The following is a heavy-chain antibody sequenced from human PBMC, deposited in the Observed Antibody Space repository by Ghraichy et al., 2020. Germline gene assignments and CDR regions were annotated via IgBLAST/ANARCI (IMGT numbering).Heavy chain of an antibody. J-gene: IGHJ4*02. V-gene: IGHV3-30*02. CDR1: GFTFSSYG. CDR3: AKGVAVAGRMPQIFDY. Sequence: GGSLRLSCAASGFTFSSYGMHWVRQAPGKGLAWVAFIRYDGSNKYYADSVKGRFTISRDNSKNTLYLQMNSLRAEDTAVYYCAKGVAVAGRMPQIFDYWGQGTLVTVSS. CDR2: IRYDGSNK. D-gene: IGHD6-19*01.